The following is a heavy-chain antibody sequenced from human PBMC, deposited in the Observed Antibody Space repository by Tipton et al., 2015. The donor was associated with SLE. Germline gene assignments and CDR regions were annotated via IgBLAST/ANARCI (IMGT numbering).Heavy chain of an antibody. V-gene: IGHV4-30-2*01. D-gene: IGHD6-6*01. CDR2: IYPSGSA. CDR3: ARGYSTSGSYYFDN. CDR1: GGSISSGDYS. Sequence: TLSLTCAVSGGSISSGDYSWSWIRQPPGKGLEWIGYIYPSGSAYYFPSLKSRATISVDRSKNQFSLNVTAVTAADTAVYFCARGYSTSGSYYFDNWGQGALVTVSS. J-gene: IGHJ4*02.